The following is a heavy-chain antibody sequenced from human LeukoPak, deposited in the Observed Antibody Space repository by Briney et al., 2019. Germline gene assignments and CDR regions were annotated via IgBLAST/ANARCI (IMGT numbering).Heavy chain of an antibody. CDR2: IYYSGST. Sequence: SETLSLTCTVSGGSISTYYWSWIRQPPGKGLEWIGYIYYSGSTNYNPSLKSRVTISEDTSKNQFSLKLSSVTAADTAVYYCARGVFYYYGSGSYYNDYRGQGTLVTVSS. D-gene: IGHD3-10*01. CDR3: ARGVFYYYGSGSYYNDY. V-gene: IGHV4-59*01. CDR1: GGSISTYY. J-gene: IGHJ4*02.